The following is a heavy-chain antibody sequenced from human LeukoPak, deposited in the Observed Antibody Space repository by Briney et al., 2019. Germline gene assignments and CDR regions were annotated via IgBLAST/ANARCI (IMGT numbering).Heavy chain of an antibody. CDR2: IYSGGST. V-gene: IGHV3-53*01. Sequence: GGSLRLSCAASGFTVSSNYMSWVRQAPGKGLEWVSVIYSGGSTYYADSVKGRFTISRDNSKNTLYLQMNSLRAEDTAVYYCARDRRPRYYYYYCMDVWGKGTTVTVSS. CDR3: ARDRRPRYYYYYCMDV. CDR1: GFTVSSNY. J-gene: IGHJ6*03.